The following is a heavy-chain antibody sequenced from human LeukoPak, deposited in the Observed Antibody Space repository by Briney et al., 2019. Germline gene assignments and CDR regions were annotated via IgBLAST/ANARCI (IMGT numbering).Heavy chain of an antibody. CDR3: VRGVSRGWSNQNWFDT. CDR2: INHSVNT. V-gene: IGHV4-34*01. CDR1: GGSSSNYL. Sequence: PSETLSLTCAVSGGSSSNYLWNWIRQPPGKGLEWIGEINHSVNTKYNPSLKSRVTISVYTSTSQFSLNLSSVTAAHTRVYSCVRGVSRGWSNQNWFDTWGQGSLVTVSS. J-gene: IGHJ5*02. D-gene: IGHD6-19*01.